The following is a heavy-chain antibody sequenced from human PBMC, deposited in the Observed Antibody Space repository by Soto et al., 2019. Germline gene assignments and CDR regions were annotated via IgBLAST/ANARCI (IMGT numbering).Heavy chain of an antibody. CDR2: IIPIFGTA. CDR3: ASYYYDSSGLYPLDC. V-gene: IGHV1-69*13. D-gene: IGHD3-22*01. Sequence: GASVKVSCKASGGTFSSYAISWVRQAPGQGLEWMGGIIPIFGTANYAQKFQGRVTITADESTSTAYMELSSLRSEDTAVYYCASYYYDSSGLYPLDCWGQGTLVTVSS. CDR1: GGTFSSYA. J-gene: IGHJ4*02.